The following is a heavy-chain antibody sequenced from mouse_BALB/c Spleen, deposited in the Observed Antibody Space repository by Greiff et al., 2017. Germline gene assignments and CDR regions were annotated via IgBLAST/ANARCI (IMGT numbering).Heavy chain of an antibody. V-gene: IGHV1-4*01. J-gene: IGHJ4*01. CDR3: ARPDLLWSAMDY. CDR1: GYTFTSYT. D-gene: IGHD2-1*01. Sequence: VQLVESGAELARPGASVKMSCKASGYTFTSYTMHWVKQRPGQGLEWIGYINPSSGYTNYNQKFKDKATLTADKSSSTAYMQLSSLTSEDSAVYYCARPDLLWSAMDYWGQGTSVTVSS. CDR2: INPSSGYT.